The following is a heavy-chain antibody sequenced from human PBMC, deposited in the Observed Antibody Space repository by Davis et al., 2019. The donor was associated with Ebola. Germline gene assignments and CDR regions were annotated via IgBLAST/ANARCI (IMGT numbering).Heavy chain of an antibody. V-gene: IGHV4-34*01. CDR1: GGSFSGYY. CDR3: ARVWNYVCFDY. J-gene: IGHJ4*02. Sequence: MPGGSLRLSCAVYGGSFSGYYWSWIRQPPGKGLEWIGEINHSGSTNYNPSLKSRVTISVDTSKNQFSLKLSSVTAADTAVYYCARVWNYVCFDYWGQGTLVTVSS. D-gene: IGHD1-7*01. CDR2: INHSGST.